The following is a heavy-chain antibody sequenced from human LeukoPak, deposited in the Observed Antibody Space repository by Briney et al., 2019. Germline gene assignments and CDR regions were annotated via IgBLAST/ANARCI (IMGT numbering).Heavy chain of an antibody. CDR2: ISSSSSTI. J-gene: IGHJ4*02. Sequence: GGSLRLSCAASGFTFSSYSMNWVRQAPGKGLEWVSYISSSSSTIYYADSVKGRFTISRDPAKNSLHLQMTTLRDDDTAVYYCARDGPQRYSGYFDYWGQGAPVTVSS. CDR1: GFTFSSYS. D-gene: IGHD5-12*01. CDR3: ARDGPQRYSGYFDY. V-gene: IGHV3-48*02.